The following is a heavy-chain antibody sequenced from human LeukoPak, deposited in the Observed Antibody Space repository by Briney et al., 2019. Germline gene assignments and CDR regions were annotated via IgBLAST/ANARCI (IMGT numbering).Heavy chain of an antibody. V-gene: IGHV4-39*07. Sequence: SETLSLTCTVSGGSISSSSYYWGWIRQPPGKGLEWIGSIYYSGSTYYNPSLKSRVTISVDTSKNQFSLKLSSVTAADTAVYYCARALGDYDYVWGSYGYWGQGTLVTVSS. CDR3: ARALGDYDYVWGSYGY. CDR2: IYYSGST. D-gene: IGHD3-16*01. J-gene: IGHJ4*02. CDR1: GGSISSSSYY.